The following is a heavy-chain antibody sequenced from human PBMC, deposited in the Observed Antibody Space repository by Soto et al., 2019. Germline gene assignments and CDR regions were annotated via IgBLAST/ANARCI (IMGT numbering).Heavy chain of an antibody. J-gene: IGHJ6*04. D-gene: IGHD3-3*01. CDR3: ARRYDFWVDFYYYCCMDV. Sequence: SETLSLTCAVYGGSFSGYYWSWIRQPPGKGLEWIGEINHSGSTYYNPSLKSRVTISVDTSKNQFSLKLSSVTAADTAVYYCARRYDFWVDFYYYCCMDVWGKTTTVTVFS. CDR1: GGSFSGYY. CDR2: INHSGST. V-gene: IGHV4-34*01.